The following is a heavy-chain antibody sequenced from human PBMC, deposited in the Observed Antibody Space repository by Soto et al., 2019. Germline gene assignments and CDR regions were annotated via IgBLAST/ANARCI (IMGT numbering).Heavy chain of an antibody. Sequence: PGESLKISCKGSGYSFTSYWIGWVRQMPGKGLEWLGIIYPGDSDTRYSPSFQGQVTISADKSISTAYLQWSSLKASDTAMYYCARQGAAAGTVGLGYYYYGMDVWGQGTTVTVSS. CDR3: ARQGAAAGTVGLGYYYYGMDV. J-gene: IGHJ6*02. D-gene: IGHD6-13*01. CDR2: IYPGDSDT. CDR1: GYSFTSYW. V-gene: IGHV5-51*01.